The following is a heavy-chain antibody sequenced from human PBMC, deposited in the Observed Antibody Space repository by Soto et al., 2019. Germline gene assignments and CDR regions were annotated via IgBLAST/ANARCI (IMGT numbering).Heavy chain of an antibody. CDR3: ATVATGSYSSRDN. Sequence: EVQLVESGGGLVQPGGSLRLSCAASGFTFSTYWMHWVRQAPGKGLVWVSRINSDGTTTTYADSVTGRFTISRDNARNTLSLQMNSLRAEDTAVYYCATVATGSYSSRDNLGQGTLATVSS. CDR1: GFTFSTYW. J-gene: IGHJ4*02. V-gene: IGHV3-74*01. D-gene: IGHD1-26*01. CDR2: INSDGTTT.